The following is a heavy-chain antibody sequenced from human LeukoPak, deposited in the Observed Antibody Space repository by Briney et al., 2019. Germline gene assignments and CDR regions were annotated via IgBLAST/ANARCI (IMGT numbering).Heavy chain of an antibody. D-gene: IGHD1-1*01. V-gene: IGHV1-46*01. CDR2: INPSGGST. Sequence: ASVKVSCKASGYTFTNYYMHWVRQAPGQGLEWMGIINPSGGSTRYAQKFQGRITLTRDTSTSTVYMGLSSLRSEDTAVYYCARASTVLLGGTWFDPWGREPWSPSPQ. CDR1: GYTFTNYY. J-gene: IGHJ5*02. CDR3: ARASTVLLGGTWFDP.